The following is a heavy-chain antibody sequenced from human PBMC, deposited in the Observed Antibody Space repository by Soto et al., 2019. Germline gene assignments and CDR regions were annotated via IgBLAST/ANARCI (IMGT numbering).Heavy chain of an antibody. J-gene: IGHJ4*02. Sequence: QVQLQESGPGLVKPSQTLSLTCTVSGGSISSGDYYWSWIRQPPGKGLEWIGYIYYSGSTYYNPSLNGRVTISVDTSKNPFSLKLSSVTAADTAVYYCASNSYGYIFYDHWGQGTLVTVSS. V-gene: IGHV4-30-4*01. CDR3: ASNSYGYIFYDH. CDR2: IYYSGST. CDR1: GGSISSGDYY. D-gene: IGHD5-18*01.